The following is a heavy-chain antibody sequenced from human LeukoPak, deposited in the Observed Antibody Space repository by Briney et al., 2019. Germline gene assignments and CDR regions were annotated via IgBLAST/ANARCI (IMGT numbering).Heavy chain of an antibody. D-gene: IGHD5-24*01. CDR1: DYSISSGYF. J-gene: IGHJ4*02. V-gene: IGHV4-38-2*01. CDR3: ARIIRDGYNPLEY. CDR2: ISHSGTT. Sequence: SETLSLTCVASDYSISSGYFWGWIRQPPGKGLEWIGSISHSGTTYYNPSLKSRVTISVDTSKNQFSLKLSSVTAADTAVYYCARIIRDGYNPLEYWGQGTLVTVSS.